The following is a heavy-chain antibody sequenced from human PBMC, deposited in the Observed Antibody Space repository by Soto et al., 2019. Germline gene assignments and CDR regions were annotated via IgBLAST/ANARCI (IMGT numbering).Heavy chain of an antibody. Sequence: SETLSLTCAVYGGSFSGYYWSWIRQPPGKGLEWIGEINHSGSTNYNPSLKSRVTISVDTSKNQFSLKLSSVTAADTAVYYCASRVYYYYYGMDVWGQGTTVTVSS. V-gene: IGHV4-34*01. J-gene: IGHJ6*02. CDR1: GGSFSGYY. CDR3: ASRVYYYYYGMDV. CDR2: INHSGST.